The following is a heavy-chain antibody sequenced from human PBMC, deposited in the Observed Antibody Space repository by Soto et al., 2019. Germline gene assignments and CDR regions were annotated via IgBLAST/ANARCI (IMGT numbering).Heavy chain of an antibody. D-gene: IGHD3-3*01. CDR3: AASYYDFWCGDYYGMDV. CDR2: IVVGSGNT. J-gene: IGHJ6*02. CDR1: GFTFTSSA. Sequence: ASVKVSCKASGFTFTSSAVQWVRQARGQRLEWIGWIVVGSGNTNYAQKFQERVTITRDMSTSTAYMELSSLRSEETAVYYCAASYYDFWCGDYYGMDVWGQETTVTV. V-gene: IGHV1-58*01.